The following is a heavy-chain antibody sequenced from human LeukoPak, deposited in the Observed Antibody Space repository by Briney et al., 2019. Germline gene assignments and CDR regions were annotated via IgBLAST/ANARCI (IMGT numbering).Heavy chain of an antibody. J-gene: IGHJ6*02. V-gene: IGHV3-48*03. CDR1: GFTFSSYE. Sequence: VGSLRLSCAASGFTFSSYEMNWVRQATGKGLEWVSYISSSGGTIYYADSVKGRFTISRDNAKNLLYLQMNSLRAEDTAVYYCARAVLYYYYGMDVWGQGTTVTVSS. CDR2: ISSSGGTI. CDR3: ARAVLYYYYGMDV.